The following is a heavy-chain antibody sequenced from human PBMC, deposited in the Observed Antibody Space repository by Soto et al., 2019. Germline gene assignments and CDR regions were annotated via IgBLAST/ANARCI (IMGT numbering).Heavy chain of an antibody. CDR2: FIAMLGTP. J-gene: IGHJ4*02. Sequence: SVKVSCKASGGTFGSQGIAWVRQAPGQGLEWMGGFIAMLGTPTYAKKVQGRATITADDSLTSSYLELRSLTSEDTAVYFXASGALATFXYSVQAAFVTVSS. D-gene: IGHD3-10*01. CDR1: GGTFGSQG. V-gene: IGHV1-69*13. CDR3: ASGALATFXY.